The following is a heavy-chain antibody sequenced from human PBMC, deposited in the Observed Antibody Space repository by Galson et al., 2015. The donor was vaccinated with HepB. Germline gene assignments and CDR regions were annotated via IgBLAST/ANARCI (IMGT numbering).Heavy chain of an antibody. CDR1: GYTFTSYG. V-gene: IGHV1-18*04. CDR3: ARGPDFWSGSPTLDY. D-gene: IGHD3-3*01. CDR2: ISAYNGNT. J-gene: IGHJ4*02. Sequence: SLKVSCKASGYTFTSYGISWVRQAPGQGLEWMGWISAYNGNTNYAQKLQGRVTMTTDTSTSTAYMELRSLRSDDTAVYYCARGPDFWSGSPTLDYWGQGTLVTVSS.